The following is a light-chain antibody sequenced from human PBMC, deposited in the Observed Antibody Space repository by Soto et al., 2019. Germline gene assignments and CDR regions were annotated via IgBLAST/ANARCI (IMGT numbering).Light chain of an antibody. Sequence: DIQLTQSPFFLSASVGDRVTLSCRASQAIYSYLAWYQQKPGKAPKLLIFGASKLPSGVPSRFSGSGSGTEFTLTISSLQPEDFATYYCQQLNSHPRTFGQGTKLEIK. CDR2: GAS. CDR1: QAIYSY. CDR3: QQLNSHPRT. J-gene: IGKJ2*01. V-gene: IGKV1-9*01.